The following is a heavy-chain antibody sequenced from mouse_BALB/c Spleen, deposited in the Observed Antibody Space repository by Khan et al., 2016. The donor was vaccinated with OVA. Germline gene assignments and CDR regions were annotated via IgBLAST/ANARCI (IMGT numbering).Heavy chain of an antibody. CDR3: ARIQGGDFDY. D-gene: IGHD3-2*02. J-gene: IGHJ2*01. CDR2: IRYSGNT. V-gene: IGHV3-2*02. CDR1: GYSITSDYA. Sequence: EVKLEESGPGLVKPSQSLSLTCPVTGYSITSDYAWNWIRQFPGNKLEWMGYIRYSGNTKYNPSLKSRISITRDTSKNQFFLQLNFVTIEDTATYYCARIQGGDFDYGGQGTTLTVSS.